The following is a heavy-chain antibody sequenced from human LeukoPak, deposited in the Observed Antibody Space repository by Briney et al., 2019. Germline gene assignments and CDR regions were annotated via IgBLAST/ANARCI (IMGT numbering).Heavy chain of an antibody. CDR3: AIHSGYDSDWFDP. J-gene: IGHJ5*02. CDR2: IFFSGST. CDR1: GVSISGYY. Sequence: SETLSLTCTVSGVSISGYYWSWIRQPPGKGLEWIGYIFFSGSTNYNPSLKSRVTISVDTSKNQYSLKLSSVTAADTAVYYCAIHSGYDSDWFDPWGQGTLVTVSS. V-gene: IGHV4-59*08. D-gene: IGHD5-12*01.